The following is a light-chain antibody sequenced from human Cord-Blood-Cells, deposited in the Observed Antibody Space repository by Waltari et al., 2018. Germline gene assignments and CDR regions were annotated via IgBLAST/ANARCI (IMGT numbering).Light chain of an antibody. V-gene: IGLV1-47*01. CDR3: AAWDDSLSAWV. CDR2: RNN. CDR1: SSNIGSNY. J-gene: IGLJ3*02. Sequence: QSVLTQPPSASGTPGQRVTISCSGSSSNIGSNYVYWYQQLPGTAPKLLIYRNNQRPSGVPHRFSGSKSGTSASLAISGLRSEDEADYYCAAWDDSLSAWVFCGGTKLTVL.